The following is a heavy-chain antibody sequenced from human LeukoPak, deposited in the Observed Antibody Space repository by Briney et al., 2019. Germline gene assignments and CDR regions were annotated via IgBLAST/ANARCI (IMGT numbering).Heavy chain of an antibody. CDR3: ARDLYYDSSGYYSQDY. CDR1: GFTVSSNY. Sequence: GSLRLSCAASGFTVSSNYMSWVRQPPGKGLEWIGEIYHSGSTNYNPSLKSRVTISVDKSKNQFSLKLSSVTAADTAVYYCARDLYYDSSGYYSQDYWGQGTLVTVSS. J-gene: IGHJ4*02. CDR2: IYHSGST. D-gene: IGHD3-22*01. V-gene: IGHV4-4*02.